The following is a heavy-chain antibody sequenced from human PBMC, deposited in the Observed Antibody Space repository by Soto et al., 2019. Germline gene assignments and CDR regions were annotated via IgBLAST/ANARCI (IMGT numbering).Heavy chain of an antibody. CDR1: GFTFSSYA. V-gene: IGHV3-23*01. CDR2: ISGSGGST. D-gene: IGHD1-26*01. CDR3: ARDSPGTWVPTPTDYYYYGMDV. Sequence: GGSLRLSCAASGFTFSSYAMTWVRQAPWKGLEWVSAISGSGGSTYYADSVRGRFTISRDNSKNTLYLQMNSLRAEDTAVYYCARDSPGTWVPTPTDYYYYGMDVWGQGTTVTVSS. J-gene: IGHJ6*02.